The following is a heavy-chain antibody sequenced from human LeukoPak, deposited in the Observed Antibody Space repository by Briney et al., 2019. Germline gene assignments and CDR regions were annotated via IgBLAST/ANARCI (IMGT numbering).Heavy chain of an antibody. Sequence: GGSLRLSCAASGFTFSSYAMSWVRQAPGKGLEWVSTISGSGAGTYYADSVKGRFTISRDNPKNTRYLQMNSLRAEDTAIYYCAKGTRGSGTSYNDDYWGQGTLVTVSS. V-gene: IGHV3-23*01. D-gene: IGHD3-10*01. J-gene: IGHJ4*02. CDR1: GFTFSSYA. CDR3: AKGTRGSGTSYNDDY. CDR2: ISGSGAGT.